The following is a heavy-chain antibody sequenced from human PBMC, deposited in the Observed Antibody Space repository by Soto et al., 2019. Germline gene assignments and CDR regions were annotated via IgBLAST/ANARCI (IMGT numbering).Heavy chain of an antibody. V-gene: IGHV4-31*03. J-gene: IGHJ3*02. D-gene: IGHD3-22*01. CDR2: IYYSGST. CDR1: GGSISSGGYY. CDR3: AREPYYDSKRCAFDI. Sequence: QVQLQESGPGLVKPSQTLSLTCTVSGGSISSGGYYWSWIRQHPGKGLEWIGYIYYSGSTYYNPSLKSRVTLSVDTSKNQFSLKLSSLTAADTAVYYCAREPYYDSKRCAFDIWGQGTMVTVSS.